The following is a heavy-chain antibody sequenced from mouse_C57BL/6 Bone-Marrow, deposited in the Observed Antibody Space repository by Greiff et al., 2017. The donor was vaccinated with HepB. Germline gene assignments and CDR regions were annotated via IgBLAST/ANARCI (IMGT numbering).Heavy chain of an antibody. CDR1: GFSLTSYG. D-gene: IGHD1-1*01. CDR2: IWSDGST. J-gene: IGHJ4*01. Sequence: QVQLKQSGPGLVAPSQSLSITCTVSGFSLTSYGVHWVRQPPGKGLEWLVVIWSDGSTTYNSSLKSRLSISKDNSKSQVFLKMNSLQTDDTAMYYCARHSGSYYAMDYWGQGTSVTVSS. V-gene: IGHV2-6-1*01. CDR3: ARHSGSYYAMDY.